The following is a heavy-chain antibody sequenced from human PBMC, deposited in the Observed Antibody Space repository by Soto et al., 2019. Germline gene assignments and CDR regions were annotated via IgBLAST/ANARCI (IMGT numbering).Heavy chain of an antibody. J-gene: IGHJ5*02. CDR3: ARQPLGSSWYSWSLHTNWFDP. CDR1: GGSISSSSYY. CDR2: IYYSGST. D-gene: IGHD6-13*01. V-gene: IGHV4-39*01. Sequence: SETLSLTCTVSGGSISSSSYYWGWIRQPPGKGLKWIGSIYYSGSTYYNPSLKSRVTISVDTSKNQFSLKLSSVTAADTAVYYCARQPLGSSWYSWSLHTNWFDPWGQGTLVTVSS.